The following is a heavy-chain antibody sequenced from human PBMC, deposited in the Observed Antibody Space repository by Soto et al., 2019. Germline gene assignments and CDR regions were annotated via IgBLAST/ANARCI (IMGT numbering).Heavy chain of an antibody. Sequence: EVQLVESGGGLVQPWGSLRLSCAASGFTFSSYDMHWVRQATGKGLEWVSAIGTAGDTYYPGSVKGRFTISRENAKNSLYLQMNSLRAEDTAVYYCARSPGYYDSSGYYSSAFDIWGQGTMVTVSS. D-gene: IGHD3-22*01. V-gene: IGHV3-13*01. CDR3: ARSPGYYDSSGYYSSAFDI. CDR1: GFTFSSYD. CDR2: IGTAGDT. J-gene: IGHJ3*02.